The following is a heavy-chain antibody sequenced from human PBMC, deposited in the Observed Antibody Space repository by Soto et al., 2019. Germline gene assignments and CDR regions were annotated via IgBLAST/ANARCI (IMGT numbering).Heavy chain of an antibody. V-gene: IGHV4-34*01. CDR3: ARWGPYSVVVVTNWFDP. CDR1: GGSFSGYY. CDR2: INHSGST. J-gene: IGHJ5*02. Sequence: SETLALTCAVYGGSFSGYYWTWIRQPPGTGLEWIGEINHSGSTNYNPSLKSRVTISVDTSKNQFSLKLTSVTAADTAVYYCARWGPYSVVVVTNWFDPWGQGTLVTVSS. D-gene: IGHD2-21*02.